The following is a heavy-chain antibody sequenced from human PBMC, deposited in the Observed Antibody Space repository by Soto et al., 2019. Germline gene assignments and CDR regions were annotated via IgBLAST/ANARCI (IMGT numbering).Heavy chain of an antibody. CDR3: ARGLTMVRGVILDAFDI. V-gene: IGHV1-3*01. CDR1: GYTFTTYR. CDR2: INAGNGNT. J-gene: IGHJ3*02. D-gene: IGHD3-10*01. Sequence: QVQLVQSGAEVKKPGASVKVSCKASGYTFTTYRMHWVRQAPGQRLEWMGWINAGNGNTKYSQNFQGRVTITRDTSATTAYMELSSLRSEDTAVYYCARGLTMVRGVILDAFDIWGQGTMVTVSS.